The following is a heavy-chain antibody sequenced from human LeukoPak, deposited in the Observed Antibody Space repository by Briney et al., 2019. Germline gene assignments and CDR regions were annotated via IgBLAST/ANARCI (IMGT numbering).Heavy chain of an antibody. CDR3: TTEWLLLFDRPYY. CDR2: IKSKTDGGTT. D-gene: IGHD3-22*01. J-gene: IGHJ4*02. V-gene: IGHV3-15*01. Sequence: KAGGSLRLSCAASGFTFSNAWMSWVRQAPGKGLEWVGRIKSKTDGGTTDYAAPVKGRLTISRDDSKNALYLQMNSLKTEDTAVYYCTTEWLLLFDRPYYWGQGTLVTVSS. CDR1: GFTFSNAW.